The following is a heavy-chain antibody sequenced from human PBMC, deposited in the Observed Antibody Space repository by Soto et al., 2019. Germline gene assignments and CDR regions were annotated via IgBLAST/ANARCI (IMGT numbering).Heavy chain of an antibody. CDR3: ARGELIGVVTPPVNY. D-gene: IGHD2-21*02. Sequence: QVQLMQSGAEVKKPGASVKVSCKASGDTFTEYYIHWVRQAPGQGLEWMGTVNPSGGHTTYAQHFLGRVTMTRETPPGTLTMELTNQTFEATAVYSLARGELIGVVTPPVNYGGRGTLVT. CDR1: GDTFTEYY. CDR2: VNPSGGHT. V-gene: IGHV1-46*01. J-gene: IGHJ4*02.